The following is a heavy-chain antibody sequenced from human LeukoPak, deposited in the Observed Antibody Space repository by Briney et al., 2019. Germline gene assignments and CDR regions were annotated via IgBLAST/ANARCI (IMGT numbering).Heavy chain of an antibody. D-gene: IGHD3-10*01. CDR1: GFTFSSYS. CDR3: ARGLDGESFSFHY. CDR2: SSGSSSAK. V-gene: IGHV3-48*01. J-gene: IGHJ4*02. Sequence: GGSLRLSCAASGFTFSSYSMHWVRQAPGKGLEWVSYSSGSSSAKYYADSVKGRCTISRDNAKTSVYLQMNSLRAEDTAVYYCARGLDGESFSFHYWGQGTLVTVSS.